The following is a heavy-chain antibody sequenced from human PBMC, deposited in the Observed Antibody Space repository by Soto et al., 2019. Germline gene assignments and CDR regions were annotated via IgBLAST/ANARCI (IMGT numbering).Heavy chain of an antibody. CDR2: IYYSGST. D-gene: IGHD6-19*01. J-gene: IGHJ4*02. V-gene: IGHV4-59*01. CDR3: ARVSSGWAYDY. Sequence: SETLSLTCTVSCGSISRYYWSWIPQTPRKVLEWNWYIYYSGSTNYNPSLKSRVTISVDTSKHQLFLELSSVTAAATAVYYCARVSSGWAYDYWGQGTLVTVSS. CDR1: CGSISRYY.